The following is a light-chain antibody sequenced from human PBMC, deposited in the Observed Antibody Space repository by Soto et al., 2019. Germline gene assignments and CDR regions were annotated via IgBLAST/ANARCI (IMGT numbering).Light chain of an antibody. V-gene: IGLV4-69*01. J-gene: IGLJ3*02. CDR2: LNSDGSH. CDR1: SGHSSYA. CDR3: QTWGTARV. Sequence: QSVLTQSPSASASLGASVKLTCTLSSGHSSYAIAWHQQQPEKGPRYLMKLNSDGSHSKGDVIPDRFSGSSSGAERYLTISSLQSEDEADYYCQTWGTARVFGGGTKLTVL.